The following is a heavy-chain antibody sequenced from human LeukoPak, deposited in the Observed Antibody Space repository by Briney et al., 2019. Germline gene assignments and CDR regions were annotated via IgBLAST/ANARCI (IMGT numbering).Heavy chain of an antibody. CDR2: ISWNSGSI. Sequence: GGSLRLSCAASGFTFSSYAMSWVRQAPGKGLEWVSGISWNSGSIGYADSVKGRFTISRDSAKNSLYLQMNSLRAEDTALYYCAKGSLVVVITNFDYWGQGTLVTVSS. V-gene: IGHV3-9*01. CDR3: AKGSLVVVITNFDY. D-gene: IGHD3-22*01. J-gene: IGHJ4*02. CDR1: GFTFSSYA.